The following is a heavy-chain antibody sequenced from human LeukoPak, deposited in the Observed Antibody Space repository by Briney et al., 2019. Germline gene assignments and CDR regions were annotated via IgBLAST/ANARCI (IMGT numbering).Heavy chain of an antibody. CDR3: AKAFYGSGSYGYYFDS. D-gene: IGHD3-10*01. Sequence: GGSLRLSCAASGFTFSSYWMSWVRQAPGKGLEWVSGISGSGGNTYYADSVKGRFTISRDNSRDTLYLQMNRLRAEDTAVYYCAKAFYGSGSYGYYFDSWGQGTLVAVSS. CDR1: GFTFSSYW. J-gene: IGHJ4*02. V-gene: IGHV3-23*01. CDR2: ISGSGGNT.